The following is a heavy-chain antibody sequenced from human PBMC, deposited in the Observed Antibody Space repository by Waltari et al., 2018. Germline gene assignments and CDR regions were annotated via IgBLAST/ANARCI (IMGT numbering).Heavy chain of an antibody. Sequence: QVQLQQWGAGLLKPSETLSLTCAVYGGSFSVYYWSWIRQPPGKGLEWIGEINHSGSTNYNPSLKSRVTISVDTSKNQFSLKLSSVTAADTAVYYCARGKQLVPFDYWGQGTLVTVSS. CDR2: INHSGST. V-gene: IGHV4-34*01. J-gene: IGHJ4*02. D-gene: IGHD6-13*01. CDR1: GGSFSVYY. CDR3: ARGKQLVPFDY.